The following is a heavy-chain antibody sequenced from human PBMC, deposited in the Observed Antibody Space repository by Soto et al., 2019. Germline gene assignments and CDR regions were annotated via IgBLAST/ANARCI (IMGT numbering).Heavy chain of an antibody. CDR3: AREKTSYGMDV. Sequence: GASVKVSCKASGYTFTGYYMHWVRQAPGQGLEWMGWINPNSGGTNYAQKFQGRVTMTRNTSISTAYMELSSLRSEDTAVYYCAREKTSYGMDVWGQGTTVTVSS. V-gene: IGHV1-2*02. J-gene: IGHJ6*02. CDR2: INPNSGGT. CDR1: GYTFTGYY.